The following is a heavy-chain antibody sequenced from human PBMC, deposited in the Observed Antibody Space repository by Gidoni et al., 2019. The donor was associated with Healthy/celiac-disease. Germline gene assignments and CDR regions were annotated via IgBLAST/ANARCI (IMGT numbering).Heavy chain of an antibody. Sequence: VQLVESGGGLVKPGGSLRLSCAASGFTFSDYYMSWIRRAPGKGLEGVSYISSSGSTIYYADSVKGRFTISRDNAKNSLYLQMNSLRAEDTAVYYCARDRGYCSSTSCHTTTYYYYGMDVWGQGTTVTVSS. D-gene: IGHD2-2*01. CDR3: ARDRGYCSSTSCHTTTYYYYGMDV. CDR2: ISSSGSTI. J-gene: IGHJ6*02. CDR1: GFTFSDYY. V-gene: IGHV3-11*01.